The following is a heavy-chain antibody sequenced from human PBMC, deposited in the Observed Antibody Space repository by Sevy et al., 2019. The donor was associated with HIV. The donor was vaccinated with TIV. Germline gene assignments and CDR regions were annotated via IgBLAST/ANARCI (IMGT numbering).Heavy chain of an antibody. V-gene: IGHV3-49*03. CDR1: GFTFGDYA. D-gene: IGHD2-21*02. CDR3: TRRASRVYGDHLNLY. J-gene: IGHJ4*02. Sequence: GGSLRLSCTASGFTFGDYAMSWFRQAPGRGLEWVGFIRSETYGETTEYAESVKGRFTVSREDSKSIVYLQMNSLKTEDTAVYYCTRRASRVYGDHLNLYWGQGTLVTVSS. CDR2: IRSETYGETT.